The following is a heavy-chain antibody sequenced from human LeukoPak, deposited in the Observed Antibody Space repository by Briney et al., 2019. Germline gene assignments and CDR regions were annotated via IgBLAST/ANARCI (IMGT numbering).Heavy chain of an antibody. D-gene: IGHD2-2*01. J-gene: IGHJ4*02. Sequence: GGSLRLSCAASGFTFSSYAMHWVRQAPGKGLEWVAVISYDGSNKYYADSVKGRFTISRDNSKNTLYLQMNSLRAEDTAVYYCAKYDSTRGNDYWGQGTLVTVSS. CDR3: AKYDSTRGNDY. CDR2: ISYDGSNK. CDR1: GFTFSSYA. V-gene: IGHV3-30-3*02.